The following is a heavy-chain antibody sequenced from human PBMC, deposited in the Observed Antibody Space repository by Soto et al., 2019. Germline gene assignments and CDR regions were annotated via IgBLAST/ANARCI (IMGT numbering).Heavy chain of an antibody. D-gene: IGHD3-9*01. CDR3: ARDLSIFLFDY. Sequence: QVQLVQSGAEVKKPGASVKVSCKASGYTFTSYGISWVRQAPGQGLEWMGWISADNGNTKYAQKVQGRVTMTTDTSTSTAYMELRILRSDDTAVYSCARDLSIFLFDYWGQGTLVTVSS. J-gene: IGHJ4*02. CDR1: GYTFTSYG. CDR2: ISADNGNT. V-gene: IGHV1-18*01.